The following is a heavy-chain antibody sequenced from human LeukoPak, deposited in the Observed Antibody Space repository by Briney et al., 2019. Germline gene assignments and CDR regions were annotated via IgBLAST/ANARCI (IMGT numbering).Heavy chain of an antibody. J-gene: IGHJ4*02. CDR2: INHSGST. Sequence: SEILSLTCAVYGGSFSGYYWSWIRQPPGKGLEWIGEINHSGSTNYNPSLKSRVSISVDTSKNQFSLKLSSVTAADTAVYYCARQLRGMVRGVHSDYWGQGTLVTVSS. V-gene: IGHV4-34*01. D-gene: IGHD3-10*01. CDR1: GGSFSGYY. CDR3: ARQLRGMVRGVHSDY.